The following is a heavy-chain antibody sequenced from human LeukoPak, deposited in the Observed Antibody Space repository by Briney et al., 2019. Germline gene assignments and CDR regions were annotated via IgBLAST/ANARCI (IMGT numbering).Heavy chain of an antibody. Sequence: ASVKVSCKASVYTFTGYYMHWVRQAPGQGLEWMGLINPKNGGTSYAQKFQGRVTMTRDTSITTAYMELSSLRSDDTAVYYCARDSRVTNGDYWGQGTLVTVSS. J-gene: IGHJ4*02. CDR2: INPKNGGT. CDR3: ARDSRVTNGDY. CDR1: VYTFTGYY. D-gene: IGHD3-10*01. V-gene: IGHV1-2*02.